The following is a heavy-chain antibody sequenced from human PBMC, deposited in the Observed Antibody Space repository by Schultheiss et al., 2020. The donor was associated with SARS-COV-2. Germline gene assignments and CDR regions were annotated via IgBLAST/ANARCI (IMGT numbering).Heavy chain of an antibody. D-gene: IGHD3-10*01. CDR1: GFTFSSYS. V-gene: IGHV3-48*02. CDR3: ARELNYYGSGSGYYYYYGMDV. Sequence: GESLKISCAASGFTFSSYSMNWVRQALGKGLEWVSYISSSSSTIYYADSVKGRFTISRDNAKNSLYLQMNSLRDEDTAVYYCARELNYYGSGSGYYYYYGMDVWGQGTTVTVSS. J-gene: IGHJ6*02. CDR2: ISSSSSTI.